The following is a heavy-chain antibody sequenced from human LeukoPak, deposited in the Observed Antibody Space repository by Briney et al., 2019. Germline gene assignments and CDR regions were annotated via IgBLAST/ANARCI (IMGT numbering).Heavy chain of an antibody. D-gene: IGHD1-26*01. CDR2: IHGYSGET. Sequence: GGSLRLSCEASGFTFRNYEMSWVRQAPGKGLEWVSGIHGYSGETSYAQSVKGRFTISRDNSKNTLYLQMNSLRAEDTALYYCAKRLTSLGPTNDYWGQGTRVTVSS. CDR1: GFTFRNYE. V-gene: IGHV3-23*01. CDR3: AKRLTSLGPTNDY. J-gene: IGHJ4*02.